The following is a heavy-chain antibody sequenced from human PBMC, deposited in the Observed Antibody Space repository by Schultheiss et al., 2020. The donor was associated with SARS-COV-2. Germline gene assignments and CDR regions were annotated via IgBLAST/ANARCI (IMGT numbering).Heavy chain of an antibody. CDR1: GDSISTSGYY. CDR2: IYYSGNT. CDR3: ARQAARYNSGWMFDY. D-gene: IGHD6-19*01. V-gene: IGHV4-39*01. Sequence: SETLSLMCTVSGDSISTSGYYWDWIRQPTGKGPEWIGSIYYSGNTYYSPSLKSRVTMSIDTSKNQFSLKLTSVTAADTAVYYCARQAARYNSGWMFDYWGQGALVTVSS. J-gene: IGHJ4*02.